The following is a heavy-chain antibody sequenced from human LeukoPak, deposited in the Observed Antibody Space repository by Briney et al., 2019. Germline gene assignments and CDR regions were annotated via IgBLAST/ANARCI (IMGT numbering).Heavy chain of an antibody. V-gene: IGHV3-48*02. CDR2: ISSSSTI. CDR1: GFTFSSYS. D-gene: IGHD6-19*01. CDR3: ARSIAVAGAFDY. J-gene: IGHJ4*02. Sequence: PGGSLRLSCAASGFTFSSYSMNWVRQAPGKGLEWVSYISSSSTIYYADSVKGRFTISRDNAKNSLYLQMNSLRDEDTAVYYCARSIAVAGAFDYWGQGTLVTVSS.